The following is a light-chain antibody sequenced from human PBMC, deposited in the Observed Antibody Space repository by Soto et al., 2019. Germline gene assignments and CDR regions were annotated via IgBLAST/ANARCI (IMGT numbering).Light chain of an antibody. V-gene: IGLV1-47*02. CDR2: SNN. J-gene: IGLJ3*02. CDR3: AAWDDSLSGWV. Sequence: QSVLTQPPSAAATPGERVSIPCSGSSTNMGRNNVYRYQQFPGTAPKLLIHSNNQRPSGVPERFSGSKSGTSASLAISGLRSEDEADYYCAAWDDSLSGWVFGGGTQLTVL. CDR1: STNMGRNN.